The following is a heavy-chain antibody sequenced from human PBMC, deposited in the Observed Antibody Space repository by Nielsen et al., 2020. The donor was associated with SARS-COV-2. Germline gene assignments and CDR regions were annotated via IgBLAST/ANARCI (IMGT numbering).Heavy chain of an antibody. J-gene: IGHJ6*02. V-gene: IGHV1-2*02. CDR2: INPHSGAT. Sequence: ASVKVSCKTSGYIFTDQYMHWVRQAPGQGLEWLGWINPHSGATSYAQKFQGRVAMTRDTSTSTVYIEVSSLRSEDTAVYYCARAPSDYYGMDVWGQGTTVTVSS. CDR1: GYIFTDQY. D-gene: IGHD3-3*01. CDR3: ARAPSDYYGMDV.